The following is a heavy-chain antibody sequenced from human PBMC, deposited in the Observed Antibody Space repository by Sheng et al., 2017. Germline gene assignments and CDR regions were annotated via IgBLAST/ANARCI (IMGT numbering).Heavy chain of an antibody. Sequence: QVQLQQWGAGLLKPSETLSLTCAVYGGSFSGYYWSWIRQPPGKGLEWIGEINHSGSTNYNPSLKSRVTISVDTSKNQFSLKLSSVTAADTAVYYCAYQIVGASNWFDPWGQGTLVTVSS. D-gene: IGHD1-26*01. CDR2: INHSGST. CDR1: GGSFSGYY. CDR3: AYQIVGASNWFDP. V-gene: IGHV4-34*01. J-gene: IGHJ5*02.